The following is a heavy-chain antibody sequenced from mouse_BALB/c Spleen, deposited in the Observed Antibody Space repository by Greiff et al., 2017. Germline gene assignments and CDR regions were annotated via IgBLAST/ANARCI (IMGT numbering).Heavy chain of an antibody. CDR1: GFTFSSYG. CDR2: ISSGGSYT. V-gene: IGHV5-6*01. CDR3: ARHDY. J-gene: IGHJ2*01. Sequence: EVQGVESGGDLVKPGGSLKLSCAASGFTFSSYGMSWVRQTPEKRLEWVATISSGGSYTYYPDSVKGRFTISRDNAKNTLYLQMSSLKSEDTAMYYCARHDYWGQGTTLTVSS.